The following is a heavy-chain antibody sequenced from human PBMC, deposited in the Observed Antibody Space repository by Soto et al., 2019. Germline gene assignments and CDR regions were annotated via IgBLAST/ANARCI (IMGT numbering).Heavy chain of an antibody. CDR3: AHDSSGLYGLDY. V-gene: IGHV2-5*02. CDR1: GFSLTTSGVG. Sequence: QITLKESGPPLVKPTQTLTLTCTFSGFSLTTSGVGVGWIRQPPGKALEWLALIYWDDDKRYSPSLKSRLTITKDPSKNLVGLTMTNLDPADTATYCRAHDSSGLYGLDYWGQGSLVTVAS. D-gene: IGHD6-19*01. CDR2: IYWDDDK. J-gene: IGHJ4*02.